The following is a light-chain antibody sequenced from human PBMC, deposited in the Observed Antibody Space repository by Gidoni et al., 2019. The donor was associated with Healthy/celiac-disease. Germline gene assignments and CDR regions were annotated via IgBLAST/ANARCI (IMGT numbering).Light chain of an antibody. Sequence: DIQLTQSPSFLSASVGARVTITCRASQGISSYLAWYQQKPGKAPKLLIYAASTLQSGVPSRFSGSGSGTEFTLTISSLQPEDFATYYCQQLNSYLRTFGQGTKVEIK. V-gene: IGKV1-9*01. CDR2: AAS. J-gene: IGKJ1*01. CDR3: QQLNSYLRT. CDR1: QGISSY.